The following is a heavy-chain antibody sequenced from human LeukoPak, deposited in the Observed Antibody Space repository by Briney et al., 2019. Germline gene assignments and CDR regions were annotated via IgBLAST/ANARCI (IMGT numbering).Heavy chain of an antibody. CDR2: IYPGDSHT. D-gene: IGHD6-25*01. J-gene: IGHJ5*02. Sequence: GESLKISCKGSGYSFASYWIGWVRQMPGKGLEWMGLIYPGDSHTRYSPSFQGQVTISADKSISTAYLQWSSLQASDTAIYYCARTSANWFDPWGQGNLVTVSS. V-gene: IGHV5-51*01. CDR3: ARTSANWFDP. CDR1: GYSFASYW.